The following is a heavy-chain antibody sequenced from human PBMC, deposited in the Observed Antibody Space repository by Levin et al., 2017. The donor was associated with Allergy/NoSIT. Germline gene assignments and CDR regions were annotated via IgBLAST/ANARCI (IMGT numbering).Heavy chain of an antibody. CDR3: ARLAGFSRGWYLPY. CDR2: INRLGSA. Sequence: SETLSLTCAVSGGSLSGYYWTWIRQPPGKGLEWIGEINRLGSAAYNPSLNSRVTLSVDTSKNQFSLIVISVTAADTAVYFCARLAGFSRGWYLPYWGQGTLVTVSS. V-gene: IGHV4-34*01. J-gene: IGHJ4*02. CDR1: GGSLSGYY. D-gene: IGHD6-19*01.